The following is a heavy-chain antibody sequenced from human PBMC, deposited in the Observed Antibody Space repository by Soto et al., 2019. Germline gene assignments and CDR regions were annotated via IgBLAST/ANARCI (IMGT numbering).Heavy chain of an antibody. CDR3: ARDVNTVTTDFDY. D-gene: IGHD4-4*01. V-gene: IGHV3-48*03. J-gene: IGHJ4*02. CDR1: GFTFSSYE. Sequence: SLRLSCAASGFTFSSYEMNWVRQAPGKGLEWVSYISSSGSTIYYADSVKGRFTISRDNAKNSLYLQMNSLRAEDTAVYYCARDVNTVTTDFDYWGQGTLVTASS. CDR2: ISSSGSTI.